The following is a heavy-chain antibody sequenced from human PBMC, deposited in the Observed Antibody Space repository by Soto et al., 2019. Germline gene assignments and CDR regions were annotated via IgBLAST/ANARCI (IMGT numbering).Heavy chain of an antibody. V-gene: IGHV4-59*08. J-gene: IGHJ6*02. D-gene: IGHD3-10*01. CDR2: MGYNGFT. Sequence: QVQLQESGPGLVKPSETLSLTCTISGGPMNNYYCSWFRQPRGQGLEWIGYMGYNGFTRYNPSLRSGVAFSVDTAKNQFSLNLSSVTAADTALYYCARQGFGELRGLVDVWGQGITVTVSS. CDR3: ARQGFGELRGLVDV. CDR1: GGPMNNYY.